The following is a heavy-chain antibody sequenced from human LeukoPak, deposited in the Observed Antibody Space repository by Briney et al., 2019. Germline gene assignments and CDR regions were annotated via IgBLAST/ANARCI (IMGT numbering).Heavy chain of an antibody. CDR2: MNPNSGNT. J-gene: IGHJ4*02. V-gene: IGHV1-8*01. CDR1: GYTFTTYD. CDR3: ARGPPEHPQGY. D-gene: IGHD1-14*01. Sequence: GASVKVSCKASGYTFTTYDINWVRQATGQGLEWMGWMNPNSGNTDYAQKFQGRVTMTRSTSITTAFMELNNLRSEDTAVYYCARGPPEHPQGYWGQGTLVTVSS.